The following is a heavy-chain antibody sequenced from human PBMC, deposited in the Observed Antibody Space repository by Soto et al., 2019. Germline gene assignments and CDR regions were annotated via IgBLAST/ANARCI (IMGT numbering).Heavy chain of an antibody. CDR2: ISWNSGSI. V-gene: IGHV3-9*01. CDR1: GFTFNDYA. Sequence: GGSLRLSCKISGFTFNDYAMHWVRQAPGKGLEWVSGISWNSGSIGYADSVKGRFTISRDNAKNSLYLQMNSLRAEDTALYYCAIDVGVTLVYYYFDYWSQGTLVTVSS. D-gene: IGHD2-21*02. J-gene: IGHJ4*02. CDR3: AIDVGVTLVYYYFDY.